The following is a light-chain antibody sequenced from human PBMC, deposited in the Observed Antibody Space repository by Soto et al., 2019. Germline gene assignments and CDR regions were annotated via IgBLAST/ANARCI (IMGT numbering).Light chain of an antibody. V-gene: IGKV3-15*01. CDR1: QTVSRN. J-gene: IGKJ1*01. CDR3: QQYGSSPWT. CDR2: DIS. Sequence: EVVMAQSPATLSVSPGERATLSCRASQTVSRNLAWYQQRPGQAPRLLIYDISNRATGVPARFSGSGSETEFTLTIRSLQSEDFAVYYCQQYGSSPWTFGQGTKVE.